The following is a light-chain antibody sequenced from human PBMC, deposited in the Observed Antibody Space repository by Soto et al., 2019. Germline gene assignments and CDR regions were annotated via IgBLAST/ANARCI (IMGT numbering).Light chain of an antibody. CDR2: SAS. V-gene: IGKV3-20*01. CDR3: YQYGSTPPT. Sequence: EIVLTQSPGTLSLSPGERGTLSCRASQNLGTLYLAWFQQKSGQAPRLLIYSASRRATGIPDRFTGSGSGTDFTLTISRLEPEDFVVFYCYQYGSTPPTFGQGTKVDIK. J-gene: IGKJ1*01. CDR1: QNLGTLY.